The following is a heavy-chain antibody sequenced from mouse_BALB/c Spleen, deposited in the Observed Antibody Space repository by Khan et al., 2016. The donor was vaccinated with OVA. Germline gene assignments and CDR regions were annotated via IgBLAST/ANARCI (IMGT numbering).Heavy chain of an antibody. Sequence: QVQLQQSGAELARPGASVKMSCKASGYTFTDYTMHWVKQRPGKGLEWIGYINPCNGYANYNQKFKDKATLTVDKSSSTAYMQLSRLTSEDSAVDYWARTHEKWGQGTTVTVSS. V-gene: IGHV1-4*01. CDR3: ARTHEK. CDR1: GYTFTDYT. J-gene: IGHJ2*01. CDR2: INPCNGYA.